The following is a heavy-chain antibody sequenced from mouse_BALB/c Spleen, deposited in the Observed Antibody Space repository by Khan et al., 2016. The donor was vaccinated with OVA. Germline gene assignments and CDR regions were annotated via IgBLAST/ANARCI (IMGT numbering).Heavy chain of an antibody. CDR1: GFSLTNYG. CDR3: ARQLYYHDNIMDY. D-gene: IGHD2-1*01. Sequence: QVQLQQSGPGLVAPSQSLSITCTISGFSLTNYGVHWVRQPPGKGLEWLVVIWSDGSTTYNSALKSRLTISKDNSESQVFLKMNSLQTDDTPIYFCARQLYYHDNIMDYWGQGTSVTVSS. J-gene: IGHJ4*01. V-gene: IGHV2-6-1*01. CDR2: IWSDGST.